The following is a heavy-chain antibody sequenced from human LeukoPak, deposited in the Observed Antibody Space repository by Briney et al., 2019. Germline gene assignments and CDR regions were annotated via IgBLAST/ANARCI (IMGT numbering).Heavy chain of an antibody. Sequence: GRSLRLSCAASGFTFSSYAMHWVRQAPGKGLEWVAVISYDGSNKYYADSVKGRFTISRDNSKNTLYLQMNSLRAEDTAIYYCAKDAQVYSTYDWRWFDPWGQGTLVTVSS. CDR1: GFTFSSYA. CDR3: AKDAQVYSTYDWRWFDP. CDR2: ISYDGSNK. D-gene: IGHD4-11*01. J-gene: IGHJ5*02. V-gene: IGHV3-30-3*01.